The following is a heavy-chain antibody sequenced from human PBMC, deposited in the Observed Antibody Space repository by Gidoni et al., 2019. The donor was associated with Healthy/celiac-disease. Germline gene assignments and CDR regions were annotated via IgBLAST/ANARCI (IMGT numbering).Heavy chain of an antibody. Sequence: QVQLVESGGVVVQPGRSLRLSCAASGFPFSSSGMHWVRQAPGKGLEWVAVISYDGSNKYYADSVKGRFTISRDNSKNTLYLQMNSLRAEDTAVYYCAKDPSIVGATGPDYWGQGTLVTVSS. CDR1: GFPFSSSG. J-gene: IGHJ4*02. CDR3: AKDPSIVGATGPDY. CDR2: ISYDGSNK. D-gene: IGHD1-26*01. V-gene: IGHV3-30*18.